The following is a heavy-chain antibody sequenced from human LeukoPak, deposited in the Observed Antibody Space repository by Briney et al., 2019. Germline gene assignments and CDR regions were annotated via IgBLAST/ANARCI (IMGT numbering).Heavy chain of an antibody. J-gene: IGHJ6*03. CDR2: ISSSSNYI. D-gene: IGHD3-16*01. Sequence: GGSLRLSCAASGFTFSSYTMNWVRQAPGKGLEWVSSISSSSNYIYYADSMKGRFTISRDNAKNSLYLQMNSLRAEDTALYYCAKGEIAGYYYYHMDVWGKGTTVTISS. V-gene: IGHV3-21*04. CDR3: AKGEIAGYYYYHMDV. CDR1: GFTFSSYT.